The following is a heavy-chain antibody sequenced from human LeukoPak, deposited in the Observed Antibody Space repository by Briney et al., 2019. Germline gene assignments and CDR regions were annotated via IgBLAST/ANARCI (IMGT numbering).Heavy chain of an antibody. CDR2: ISGSGGST. Sequence: GGSLRLSCAASGFTFSSYAMSWVCRAPGKGLEWVSAISGSGGSTYYADSVKGRFTISRDNSKNTLYLQMNSPRAEDTAVYYCALARSPDYWGQGTLVTVSS. CDR1: GFTFSSYA. D-gene: IGHD4-17*01. J-gene: IGHJ4*02. CDR3: ALARSPDY. V-gene: IGHV3-23*01.